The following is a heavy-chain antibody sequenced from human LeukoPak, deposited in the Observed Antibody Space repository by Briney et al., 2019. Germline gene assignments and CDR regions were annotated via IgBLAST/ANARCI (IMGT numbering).Heavy chain of an antibody. D-gene: IGHD3-3*01. Sequence: GGSLRLSCAASGFTFSSYAMSWVRQAPGKGLEWVSAISGSGGSTYYADSVKGRFTISRDNSKNTLYLQMNSLRAEDTAVYYCAKGSLRFLEWLPFDYWGQGTLVTVSS. V-gene: IGHV3-23*01. CDR2: ISGSGGST. CDR3: AKGSLRFLEWLPFDY. J-gene: IGHJ4*02. CDR1: GFTFSSYA.